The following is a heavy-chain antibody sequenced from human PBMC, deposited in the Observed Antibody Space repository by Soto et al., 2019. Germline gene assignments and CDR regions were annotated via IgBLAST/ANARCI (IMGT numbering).Heavy chain of an antibody. CDR1: GFTFGDYA. CDR2: IRSKAYGGTT. V-gene: IGHV3-49*04. Sequence: EVQLVDSGGGLVQPGRSLRLSCTGSGFTFGDYAMSWVRRAPGKGLEWVGFIRSKAYGGTTEWAASVRGRFTFSRDDSKRIAYLQMNRLKTEDTGVYCCTRGTRPYGMDVWGQGTTVTVSS. CDR3: TRGTRPYGMDV. D-gene: IGHD6-6*01. J-gene: IGHJ6*02.